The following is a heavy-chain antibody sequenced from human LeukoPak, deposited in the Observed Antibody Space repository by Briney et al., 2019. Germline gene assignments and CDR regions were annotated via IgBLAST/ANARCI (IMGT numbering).Heavy chain of an antibody. D-gene: IGHD3-3*01. CDR3: ARDAYYDFWSGYYSHDAFDI. J-gene: IGHJ3*02. Sequence: GGSLRLSCAASGFTFSSYWMSWVRQAPGKGLEWVANIKQDGSEKYYVDSVKGRFTISRDNAKNSLYLQMNSLRAEDTAVYYCARDAYYDFWSGYYSHDAFDIWGQGTMVTVSS. V-gene: IGHV3-7*01. CDR1: GFTFSSYW. CDR2: IKQDGSEK.